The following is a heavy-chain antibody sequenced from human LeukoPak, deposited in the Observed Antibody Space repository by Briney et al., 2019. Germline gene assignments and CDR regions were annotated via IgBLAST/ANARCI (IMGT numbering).Heavy chain of an antibody. CDR1: GGTFSSYA. CDR3: ASQPDYYDSSGYRGDYFDY. V-gene: IGHV1-69*05. D-gene: IGHD3-22*01. Sequence: SVKVSCKASGGTFSSYATSWVRQAPGQGLEWMGRIIPIFGTANYAQKFQGRVTITTDESTSTAYMELSSLRSEDTAVYYCASQPDYYDSSGYRGDYFDYWGQGTLVTVSS. J-gene: IGHJ4*02. CDR2: IIPIFGTA.